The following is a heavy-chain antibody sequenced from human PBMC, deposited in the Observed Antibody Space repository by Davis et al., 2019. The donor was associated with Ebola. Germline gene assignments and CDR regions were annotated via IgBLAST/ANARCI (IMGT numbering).Heavy chain of an antibody. CDR1: GYTFTGYY. Sequence: ASVKVSCKASGYTFTGYYMHWVRQAPGQGLEWMGWINPNSGGTNYAQKFQGWVTMTRDTSISTAYMELSRLRSDDTAVYYCARDGDYSNWSFDYWGQGTLVTVSS. V-gene: IGHV1-2*04. D-gene: IGHD4-11*01. CDR3: ARDGDYSNWSFDY. J-gene: IGHJ4*02. CDR2: INPNSGGT.